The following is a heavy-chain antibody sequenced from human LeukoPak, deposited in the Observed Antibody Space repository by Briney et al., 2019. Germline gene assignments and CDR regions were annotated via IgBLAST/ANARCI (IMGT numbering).Heavy chain of an antibody. CDR1: GGSISSYY. CDR2: INHSGST. CDR3: ARGWTDGMDV. V-gene: IGHV4-34*01. Sequence: SETLSLTCTVSGGSISSYYWSWIRQPPGKGLEWIGEINHSGSTNYNPSLKSRVTISVDTSKNQFSLKLSSVTAADTAVYYCARGWTDGMDVWGQGTTVTVSS. D-gene: IGHD3/OR15-3a*01. J-gene: IGHJ6*02.